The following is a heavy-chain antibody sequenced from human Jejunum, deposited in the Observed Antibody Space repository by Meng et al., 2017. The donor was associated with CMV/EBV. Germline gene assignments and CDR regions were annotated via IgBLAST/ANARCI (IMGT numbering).Heavy chain of an antibody. J-gene: IGHJ4*02. Sequence: QVQLVQSGVEGKKPGASVKVSCKASGYTFTSYDINWVRQGTGQGLEWMGRINPNNGGANYAQQFQGRVTMTTDMSISTAYMELSRLRSDDTAVYYCARDLSGYYSFVDYWGQGTLVTVSS. CDR2: INPNNGGA. V-gene: IGHV1-2*06. D-gene: IGHD3-22*01. CDR3: ARDLSGYYSFVDY. CDR1: GYTFTSYD.